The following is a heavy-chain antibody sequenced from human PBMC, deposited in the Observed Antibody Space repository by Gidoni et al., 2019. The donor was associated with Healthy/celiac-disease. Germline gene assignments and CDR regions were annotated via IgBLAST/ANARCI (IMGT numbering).Heavy chain of an antibody. CDR1: GFPFSSYA. Sequence: EVQLLESGGGLVQPGGSLRLSCAASGFPFSSYAMSWVRQAPGKGLEWVSGISGSGGSTYYADSVKGRFTISRDNSKNTLYLQMNSLRAEDTAVYYCAKDGETGLDVDYWGQGTLVTVSS. CDR2: ISGSGGST. J-gene: IGHJ4*02. CDR3: AKDGETGLDVDY. D-gene: IGHD3-3*01. V-gene: IGHV3-23*01.